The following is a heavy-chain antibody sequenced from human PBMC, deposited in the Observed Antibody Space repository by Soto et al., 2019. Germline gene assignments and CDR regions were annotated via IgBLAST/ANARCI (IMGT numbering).Heavy chain of an antibody. J-gene: IGHJ6*02. CDR3: ARLSDFWSGYRQNPYYYGMDV. CDR2: IGPSDSYT. D-gene: IGHD3-3*01. CDR1: GYSFTSYW. V-gene: IGHV5-10-1*01. Sequence: PGASLKISCKGSGYSFTSYWISWVRQMPGKGLEWMGRIGPSDSYTNYSPSFQGHVTTSADKSISTAYLQWSSLKASDTAMYYCARLSDFWSGYRQNPYYYGMDVWGQGTTVTVSS.